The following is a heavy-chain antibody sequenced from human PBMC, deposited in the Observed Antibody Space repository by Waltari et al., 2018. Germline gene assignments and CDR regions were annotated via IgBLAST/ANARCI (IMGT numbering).Heavy chain of an antibody. J-gene: IGHJ6*03. CDR3: ARDGSVSGMDV. CDR2: INPIRVGT. Sequence: QVQLVQSGAEVKKPGASVKVSCKASGYTFTGYYMHWVRQAPGQGLEWMERINPIRVGTNYALQFQGRVTMTRDTSISTAYMELSRLRSDDTAVYYCARDGSVSGMDVWGKGTTVTVSS. CDR1: GYTFTGYY. D-gene: IGHD1-26*01. V-gene: IGHV1-2*06.